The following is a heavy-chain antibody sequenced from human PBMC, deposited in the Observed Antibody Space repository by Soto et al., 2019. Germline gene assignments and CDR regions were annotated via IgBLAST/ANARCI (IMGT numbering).Heavy chain of an antibody. CDR2: IIPIFGTA. D-gene: IGHD5-12*01. CDR3: ARDPMANNFASSFDY. Sequence: QVQLVQSGAEVKKPGSSVKVSCKASGGTFSSYAISWVRQAPGQGLEWMGGIIPIFGTANYAQKFQGRVTITADESTSTAYMELSSLRSEDTAVYFCARDPMANNFASSFDYWGQGTLVTVSS. CDR1: GGTFSSYA. V-gene: IGHV1-69*01. J-gene: IGHJ4*02.